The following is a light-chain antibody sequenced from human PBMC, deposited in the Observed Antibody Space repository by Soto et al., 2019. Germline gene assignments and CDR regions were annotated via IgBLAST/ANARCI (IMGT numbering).Light chain of an antibody. J-gene: IGKJ1*01. V-gene: IGKV3-11*01. Sequence: EIVLTQSPATLSLSPGERATLSCRASQSVSSYLAWYQQKPGQAPRLLIYDASNRATGIPARFSGSGSGTDFTLTISSLQSEDFAVYYCQQYYNWRTFGQGTNVEIK. CDR3: QQYYNWRT. CDR1: QSVSSY. CDR2: DAS.